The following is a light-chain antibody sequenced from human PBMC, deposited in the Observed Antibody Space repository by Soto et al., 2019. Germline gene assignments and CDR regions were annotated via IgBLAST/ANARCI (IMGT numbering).Light chain of an antibody. CDR2: DVS. Sequence: QSALTQPASVSGSPGRSITISCTGTSSDVGGYNYVSWYQQHPGKAPKLMIYDVSNRPSGVSNRFSGSKSGNTASLTISGLQAEDEADYYCSSYTSSILFGGGTQLTVL. CDR1: SSDVGGYNY. CDR3: SSYTSSIL. J-gene: IGLJ2*01. V-gene: IGLV2-14*01.